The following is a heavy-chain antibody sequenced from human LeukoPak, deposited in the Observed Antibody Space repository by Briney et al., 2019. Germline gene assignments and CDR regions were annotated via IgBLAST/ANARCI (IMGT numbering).Heavy chain of an antibody. V-gene: IGHV3-30*03. D-gene: IGHD1-26*01. CDR1: GFTFSRSG. J-gene: IGHJ5*02. CDR2: ISDDGRRK. Sequence: GGSLRLSCAASGFTFSRSGMHWVRQAPGKGLEWAAFISDDGRRKYYADSVKGRFTISRDDSKNTVYLQMNSLRSEDTAVYYCARDRVGRGWFDPWGQGTLVTVSS. CDR3: ARDRVGRGWFDP.